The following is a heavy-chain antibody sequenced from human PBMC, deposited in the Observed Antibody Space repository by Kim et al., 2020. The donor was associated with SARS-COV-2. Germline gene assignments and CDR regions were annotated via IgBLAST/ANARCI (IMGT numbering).Heavy chain of an antibody. V-gene: IGHV3-23*01. D-gene: IGHD3-3*01. Sequence: GRFTISRDNSKNTLYLQMNSLRAEDTAVYYCAKDAGITIFGVVITYYFDYWGQGTLVTVSS. J-gene: IGHJ4*02. CDR3: AKDAGITIFGVVITYYFDY.